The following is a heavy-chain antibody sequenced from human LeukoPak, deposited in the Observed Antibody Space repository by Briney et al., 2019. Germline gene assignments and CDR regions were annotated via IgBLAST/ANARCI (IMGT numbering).Heavy chain of an antibody. CDR2: ISPSGNT. D-gene: IGHD4-11*01. V-gene: IGHV4-34*01. CDR1: GGSFTIYS. CDR3: ARRVRSADYRLDY. Sequence: SETLSLTCAVYGGSFTIYSWTWIRQPPGRSLEWVGEISPSGNTQYNPSLKSRVTISLDASKSQFYLKLNSVTAADTAVYYCARRVRSADYRLDYWGQGTLVTVSS. J-gene: IGHJ4*02.